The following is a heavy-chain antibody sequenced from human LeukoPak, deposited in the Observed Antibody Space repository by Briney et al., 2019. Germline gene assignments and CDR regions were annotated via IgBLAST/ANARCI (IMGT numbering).Heavy chain of an antibody. CDR3: ARERYDXXTVDY. CDR2: VNPNSGNT. J-gene: IGHJ4*01. V-gene: IGHV1-8*03. Sequence: GASVKVSCKASGYTFTSYGISWVRQATGQGLEWMGWVNPNSGNTGYAQKFQGRVTITRNTSISTAYMELSRLRSDDTAVYYCARERYDXXTVDYXXXGTLVTVS. CDR1: GYTFTSYG. D-gene: IGHD3-9*01.